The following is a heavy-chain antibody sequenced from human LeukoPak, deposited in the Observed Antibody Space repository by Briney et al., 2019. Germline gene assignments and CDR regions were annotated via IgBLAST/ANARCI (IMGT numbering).Heavy chain of an antibody. V-gene: IGHV4-59*08. D-gene: IGHD3-10*01. CDR1: GGSISSYY. Sequence: SETLSLTCTVSGGSISSYYWSWIRQPPGKGLDWIGYIYYSGSTYYNPSLKSRVTISVDTSKNHFSLKLSSVTAADTAVYYCARGHYFASGNYYRGWFDPWGQGSLVTVSS. CDR3: ARGHYFASGNYYRGWFDP. CDR2: IYYSGST. J-gene: IGHJ5*02.